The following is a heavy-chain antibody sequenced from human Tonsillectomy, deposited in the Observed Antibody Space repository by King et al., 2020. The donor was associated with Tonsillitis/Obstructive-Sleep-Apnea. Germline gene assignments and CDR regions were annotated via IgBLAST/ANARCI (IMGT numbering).Heavy chain of an antibody. CDR3: TMDIPDSGYYFDY. J-gene: IGHJ4*02. D-gene: IGHD5-12*01. V-gene: IGHV3-15*01. Sequence: VQLVESGGGLVKPGGSLRLSCAASGFTFNNAWISWVRQAPGKGLEWVCRIKSKTDGGTTDYAAPVKGRFTISRDDSKNTLYLQMNSLKTDDTAVYYCTMDIPDSGYYFDYWGQGTLLTVSS. CDR2: IKSKTDGGTT. CDR1: GFTFNNAW.